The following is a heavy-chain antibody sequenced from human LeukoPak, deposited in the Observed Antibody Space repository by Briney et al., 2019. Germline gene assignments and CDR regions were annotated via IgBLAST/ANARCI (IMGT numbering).Heavy chain of an antibody. CDR1: GFSLSTSGMC. V-gene: IGHV2-70*11. D-gene: IGHD6-19*01. CDR3: VRTRTSSGWYYFDY. Sequence: VSGPTLVKPTQTLTLTCTFSGFSLSTSGMCVSWIRQPPGKALEWLARIDWDDDKYYSTSLKTRLTISKDTSKNQVVLTMTNMDPVDTATYYCVRTRTSSGWYYFDYWGQGTLVTVSS. J-gene: IGHJ4*02. CDR2: IDWDDDK.